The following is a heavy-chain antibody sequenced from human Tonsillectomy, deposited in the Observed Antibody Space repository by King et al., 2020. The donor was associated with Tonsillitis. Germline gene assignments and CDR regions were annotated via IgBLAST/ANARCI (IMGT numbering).Heavy chain of an antibody. CDR1: GFTFSYYG. Sequence: VQLVESGGGLVQPGGSLRLSCAASGFTFSYYGMSWVRQAPGKGLEWVSVISGTGGSPYYADSVKGRFTISRDNSKNTLYLQMNSLRAEDTAVYYCAKDPTAHAAYYYYAMDVWGQGTTVTVSS. J-gene: IGHJ6*02. CDR3: AKDPTAHAAYYYYAMDV. CDR2: ISGTGGSP. V-gene: IGHV3-23*04.